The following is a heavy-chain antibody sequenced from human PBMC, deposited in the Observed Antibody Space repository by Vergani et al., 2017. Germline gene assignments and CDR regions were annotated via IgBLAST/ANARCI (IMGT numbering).Heavy chain of an antibody. D-gene: IGHD3-10*01. J-gene: IGHJ6*02. Sequence: QVQLQESGPGLVKPSETLTLTCDVSDSSIMTNPFWGWFRQSPGKGLEWIGCSHHSGDTHYNSSLKSRVSISIVSSSKFSLSLTSVTAADTAIYYCARHRGSGGFFPSSYFYGMDVWGHGTTVTVSS. V-gene: IGHV4-38-2*01. CDR3: ARHRGSGGFFPSSYFYGMDV. CDR2: SHHSGDT. CDR1: DSSIMTNPF.